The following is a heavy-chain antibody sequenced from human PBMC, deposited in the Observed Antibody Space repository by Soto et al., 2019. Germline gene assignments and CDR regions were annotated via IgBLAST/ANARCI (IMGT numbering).Heavy chain of an antibody. D-gene: IGHD3-22*01. CDR1: GGTFRSYA. J-gene: IGHJ4*02. Sequence: SGKVSCKASGGTFRSYAISWVRQAPGQGLEWMGGIIPIFGTANYAQKFQGRVTITADESTSTAYMELSSLRSEDTAVYYCARDPIPTYYYDSSGSDYWRQGTLVTVSS. CDR3: ARDPIPTYYYDSSGSDY. V-gene: IGHV1-69*13. CDR2: IIPIFGTA.